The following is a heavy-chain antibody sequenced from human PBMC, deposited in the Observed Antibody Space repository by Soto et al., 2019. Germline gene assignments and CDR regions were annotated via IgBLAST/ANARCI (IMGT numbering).Heavy chain of an antibody. CDR2: INQDGSEK. V-gene: IGHV3-7*01. J-gene: IGHJ4*02. CDR3: TRYLDF. Sequence: GGSLRLSCAASGFTFSTSWMDWVRQTPGKGLEWVANINQDGSEKNYVDSVKGRFTISRDNAKNSQFLQMSSLTAEDSGLYYCTRYLDFWCQGTLVTVSS. CDR1: GFTFSTSW.